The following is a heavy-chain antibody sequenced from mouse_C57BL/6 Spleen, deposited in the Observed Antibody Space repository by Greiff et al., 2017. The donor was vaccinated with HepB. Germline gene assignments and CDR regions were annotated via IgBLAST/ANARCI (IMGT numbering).Heavy chain of an antibody. J-gene: IGHJ2*01. V-gene: IGHV14-2*01. D-gene: IGHD2-3*01. CDR3: ASGLLGSYFDY. CDR1: GFNIKDYY. CDR2: IDPEDGET. Sequence: VHVKQSGAELVKPGASVKLSCTASGFNIKDYYMHWVKQRTEQGLEWIGRIDPEDGETKYAPKFQGKATITADTSSNTAYLQLSSLTSEDTAVYYCASGLLGSYFDYWGQGTTLTVSS.